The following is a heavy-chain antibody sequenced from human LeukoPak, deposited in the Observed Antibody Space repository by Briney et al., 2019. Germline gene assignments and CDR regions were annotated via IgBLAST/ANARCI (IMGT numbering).Heavy chain of an antibody. Sequence: SETLSLTCTVSGGSISSYYWSWIRQPPGKGLEWIGYIYTSGSTNYNPSLNSRVTISVDTSKNQFSLKLSSVTAADTAVYYCARGRSGSYLSAFDIWGQGTMVTVSS. V-gene: IGHV4-4*09. CDR1: GGSISSYY. CDR2: IYTSGST. D-gene: IGHD1-26*01. J-gene: IGHJ3*02. CDR3: ARGRSGSYLSAFDI.